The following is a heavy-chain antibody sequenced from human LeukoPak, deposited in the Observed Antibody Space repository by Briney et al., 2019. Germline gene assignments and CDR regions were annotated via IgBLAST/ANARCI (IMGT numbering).Heavy chain of an antibody. CDR1: GFTLSDYY. D-gene: IGHD6-13*01. CDR3: ARAYILGLYSSSTAPVDY. V-gene: IGHV3-11*04. Sequence: PGGSLRLSCAASGFTLSDYYMSWIRQAPGKGLEWVSYISSSGSTIYYADSVKGRFTISRDNAENSLYLQMNSLRAEDTAVYYCARAYILGLYSSSTAPVDYWGQGTLVTVSS. J-gene: IGHJ4*02. CDR2: ISSSGSTI.